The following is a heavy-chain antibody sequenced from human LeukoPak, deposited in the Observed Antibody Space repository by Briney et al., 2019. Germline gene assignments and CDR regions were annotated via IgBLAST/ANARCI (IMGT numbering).Heavy chain of an antibody. CDR3: ARVRGSYHFDY. V-gene: IGHV3-48*01. D-gene: IGHD1-26*01. CDR1: GFTFSSYA. J-gene: IGHJ4*02. Sequence: GGSLRLSCAASGFTFSSYAMSWVRQAPGKGLEWVSYITSSSAIYYADSVKGRFTISRDNARNSLYLQMNSLRAEDTAVYYCARVRGSYHFDYWGQGTLVTVSS. CDR2: ITSSSAI.